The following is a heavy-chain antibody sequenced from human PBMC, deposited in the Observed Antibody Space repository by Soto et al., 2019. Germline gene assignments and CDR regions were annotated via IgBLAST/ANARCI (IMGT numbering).Heavy chain of an antibody. J-gene: IGHJ4*02. V-gene: IGHV3-30*03. Sequence: GGSLRLSCAASGFTFNSYGMHWVRQAPGKGLEWVVYISFDRRNTYYADTVKGRFTISRDNAKNTLYLQMNSLRAEDTAVYYYARPYLIDYWGQGTLVTVSS. CDR1: GFTFNSYG. CDR3: ARPYLIDY. CDR2: ISFDRRNT.